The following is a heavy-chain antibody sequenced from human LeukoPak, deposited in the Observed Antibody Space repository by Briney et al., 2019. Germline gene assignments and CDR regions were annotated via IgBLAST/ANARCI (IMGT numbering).Heavy chain of an antibody. D-gene: IGHD2-2*01. CDR1: GGSFSGYY. V-gene: IGHV4-34*01. CDR3: ARGLYCSSTSCDYHWFDP. Sequence: SETLSLTCAVYGGSFSGYYWSWIRQPPGKGLEWIGEINHSGSTNYNPSLKGRVTISVDTSKNQFSLKLGSVTAADTAVYYCARGLYCSSTSCDYHWFDPWGQGTLVTVSS. CDR2: INHSGST. J-gene: IGHJ5*02.